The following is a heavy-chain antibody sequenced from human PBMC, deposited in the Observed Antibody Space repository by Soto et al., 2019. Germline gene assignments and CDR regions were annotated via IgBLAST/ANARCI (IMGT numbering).Heavy chain of an antibody. CDR2: IHYSGST. CDR3: ARHSVEVADTIVDYGMDV. J-gene: IGHJ6*02. CDR1: GGSISSSSYY. Sequence: SETLSLTCTVSGGSISSSSYYWGWIRQPPGKGLEWIGTIHYSGSTYYNPSLKSRVTVSVDTYKNEISLKLSSVTAADTAVYFCARHSVEVADTIVDYGMDVWGQGTTVTVSS. V-gene: IGHV4-39*01. D-gene: IGHD2-15*01.